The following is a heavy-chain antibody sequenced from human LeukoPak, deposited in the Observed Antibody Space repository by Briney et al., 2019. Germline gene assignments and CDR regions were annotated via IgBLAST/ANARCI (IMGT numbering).Heavy chain of an antibody. J-gene: IGHJ5*02. CDR2: IRYDGSSK. CDR3: AKDREYSSSA. D-gene: IGHD6-6*01. V-gene: IGHV3-30*02. CDR1: GFTFSSYG. Sequence: GGSLRLSCAASGFTFSSYGMNWVRQAPGKGLEWVAFIRYDGSSKYCADSVKGRFTISRDNSKNTLYLQMNSLRAEDTAVYYCAKDREYSSSAWGQGTLVTASS.